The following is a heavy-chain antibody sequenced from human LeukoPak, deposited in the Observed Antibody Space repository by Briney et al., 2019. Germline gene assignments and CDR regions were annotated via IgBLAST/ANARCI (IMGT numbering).Heavy chain of an antibody. CDR1: GGSIGTSQYY. V-gene: IGHV4-31*03. CDR3: ARGRYAYGWNDS. J-gene: IGHJ5*01. Sequence: SETLSLTCTVSGGSIGTSQYYWNWIRHHPGKGLEWVGFISDSGSTLYNPSLKSRVTISSDTSKTQLSLKLTSVTAADTAVNYCARGRYAYGWNDSWGQGTLVTVSS. D-gene: IGHD3-16*01. CDR2: ISDSGST.